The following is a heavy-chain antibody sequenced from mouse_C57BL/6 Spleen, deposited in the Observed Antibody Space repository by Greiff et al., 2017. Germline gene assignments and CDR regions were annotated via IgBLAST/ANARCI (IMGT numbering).Heavy chain of an antibody. J-gene: IGHJ3*01. V-gene: IGHV5-4*01. D-gene: IGHD1-1*01. CDR2: ISDGGSYT. CDR3: AREWDYYGRSYPY. CDR1: GFTFSSYA. Sequence: EVQVVESGGGLVKPGGSLKLSCAASGFTFSSYAMSWVRQTPEKRLEWVATISDGGSYTYYPDNVKGRFTISRDNAKNNLYLQMSHLKSEDTAMYYCAREWDYYGRSYPYWGQGTLVTVSA.